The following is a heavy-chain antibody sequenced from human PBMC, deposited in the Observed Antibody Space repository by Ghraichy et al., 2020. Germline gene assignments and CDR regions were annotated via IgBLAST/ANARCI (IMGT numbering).Heavy chain of an antibody. V-gene: IGHV4-38-2*02. CDR1: GYSISSGYY. D-gene: IGHD3-16*01. CDR2: IYHSGST. Sequence: SQTLSLTCAVSGYSISSGYYWGWIRQPPGKGLEWIGSIYHSGSTYYNPSLKSRVTISVDTSKNQFSLKLSSVTAADTAVYYCARDFGDGDYVHYWGQGTLVTVSS. CDR3: ARDFGDGDYVHY. J-gene: IGHJ4*02.